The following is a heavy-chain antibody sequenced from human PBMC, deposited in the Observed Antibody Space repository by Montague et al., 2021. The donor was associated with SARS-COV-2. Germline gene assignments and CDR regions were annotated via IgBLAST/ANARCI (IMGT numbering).Heavy chain of an antibody. CDR3: ARRTDILTGYYDY. V-gene: IGHV4-59*01. Sequence: SETLSLTCAVSGGSISHYYWSWIRQPPGKGLEWIGYIYSSGGTNYNPSLKSRVTLSLDAAKNHFSLRQSSVTAADTAVYYCARRTDILTGYYDYWGQGTLVTVSS. J-gene: IGHJ4*02. CDR2: IYSSGGT. CDR1: GGSISHYY. D-gene: IGHD3-9*01.